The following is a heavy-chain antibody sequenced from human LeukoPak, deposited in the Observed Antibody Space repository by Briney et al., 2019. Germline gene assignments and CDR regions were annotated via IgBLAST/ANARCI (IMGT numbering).Heavy chain of an antibody. D-gene: IGHD3-10*01. V-gene: IGHV7-4-1*02. J-gene: IGHJ4*02. CDR3: TLGSY. CDR2: INTNTGNP. Sequence: GASVKVSCKASGYTFNKYAINWARQAPGQGLEWMGWINTNTGNPSYARDFTGRFVFSLDTSVNSAFLQINNLKAEDTAFYYCTLGSYWGQGTLVTVSS. CDR1: GYTFNKYA.